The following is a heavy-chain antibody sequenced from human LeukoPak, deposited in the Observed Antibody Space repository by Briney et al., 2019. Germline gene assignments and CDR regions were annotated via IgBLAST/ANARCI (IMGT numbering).Heavy chain of an antibody. CDR3: TTEGVGATSYIDY. Sequence: GGSLRLSCAASGFTFSNAWMSWVRQAPGKGLEWVGRIKSKTDGGTTDYAAPVKGRFTISRDDSKNTLYLQMNSLKTGDTVVYYCTTEGVGATSYIDYWGQGTLVTVSS. J-gene: IGHJ4*02. CDR1: GFTFSNAW. CDR2: IKSKTDGGTT. D-gene: IGHD1-26*01. V-gene: IGHV3-15*01.